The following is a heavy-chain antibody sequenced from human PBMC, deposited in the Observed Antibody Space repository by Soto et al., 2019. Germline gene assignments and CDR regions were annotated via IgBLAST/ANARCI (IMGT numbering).Heavy chain of an antibody. D-gene: IGHD2-2*01. V-gene: IGHV1-3*01. CDR3: ARELLGYCSSTSCFNYYYYGMDV. J-gene: IGHJ6*02. CDR1: GYTFTSYA. Sequence: ASVKVSCKASGYTFTSYAMHWVRQAPGQRLEWMGWINAGNGNTKYSQKFQGRVTITRDTSASTAYMELSSLRSEDTAVYYCARELLGYCSSTSCFNYYYYGMDVWGQGTTVTVS. CDR2: INAGNGNT.